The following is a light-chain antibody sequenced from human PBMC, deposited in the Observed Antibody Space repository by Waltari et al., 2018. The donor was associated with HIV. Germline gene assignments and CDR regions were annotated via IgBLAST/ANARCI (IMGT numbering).Light chain of an antibody. Sequence: MTQSPATLSVSPGDRVTLSCRASQNVGSYVAWYQQRTDQPPRLLVYGASVRATDIPARFSGSGSGTDVNLIIDDLHPDDCAIDFCHQYHDWPRCTFGQGTRV. CDR2: GAS. CDR1: QNVGSY. J-gene: IGKJ2*02. V-gene: IGKV3D-15*03. CDR3: HQYHDWPRCT.